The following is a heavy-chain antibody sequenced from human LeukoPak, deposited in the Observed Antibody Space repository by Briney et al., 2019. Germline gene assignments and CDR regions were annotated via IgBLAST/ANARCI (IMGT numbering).Heavy chain of an antibody. CDR3: GRAQGYYYDSSGYWGY. V-gene: IGHV3-23*01. Sequence: GGSLRLSCAASGFSFSSYAMSWVRQAPGKGLEWVSAISGGGDKIFYAVSVEGRFTISRDNAKNSLYLQMNSLRAEDTAVYYCGRAQGYYYDSSGYWGYWGQGTLVTVSS. CDR1: GFSFSSYA. J-gene: IGHJ4*02. D-gene: IGHD3-22*01. CDR2: ISGGGDKI.